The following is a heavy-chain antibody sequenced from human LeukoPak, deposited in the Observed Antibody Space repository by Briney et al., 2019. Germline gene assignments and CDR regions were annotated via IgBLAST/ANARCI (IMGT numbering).Heavy chain of an antibody. CDR1: GYTFTSYG. CDR3: ASGGPMVPYYYYGMDV. J-gene: IGHJ6*02. CDR2: IGAYSGNT. Sequence: ASVKVSCKASGYTFTSYGISWVRQAPGQGLEWMGWIGAYSGNTNYAQQLQGRVTMTTDTSTSTAYMELRSLRSDDTAVYYCASGGPMVPYYYYGMDVWGQGTTVTVSS. D-gene: IGHD3-10*01. V-gene: IGHV1-18*01.